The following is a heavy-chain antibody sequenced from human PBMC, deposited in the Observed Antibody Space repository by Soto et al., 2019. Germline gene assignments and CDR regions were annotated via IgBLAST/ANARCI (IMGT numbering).Heavy chain of an antibody. D-gene: IGHD3-3*01. J-gene: IGHJ6*02. CDR1: VGSFSGYY. CDR3: ARIYYDFWSGPQGRENYYYYYGMDV. Sequence: QVQLQQWGAGLLKPSETLSLTCAVYVGSFSGYYWSWIRQPPGKGLEWIGEINHSGSTNYNPSLKSRVTISVDTSKNQFSLKLSSVTAADTAVYYCARIYYDFWSGPQGRENYYYYYGMDVWGQGTTVPVSS. V-gene: IGHV4-34*01. CDR2: INHSGST.